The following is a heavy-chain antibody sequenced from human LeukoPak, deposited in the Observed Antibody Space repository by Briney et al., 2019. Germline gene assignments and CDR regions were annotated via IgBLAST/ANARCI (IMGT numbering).Heavy chain of an antibody. Sequence: SSVKVSCKASVGTFSSYAISWVRQAPAQGLEWMGWINPNSGGTNYAQKFQGRVTMTRDTSISTAHMELSRLRSDDTAVYYCARESADYFDYWGQGTLVTVSS. J-gene: IGHJ4*02. D-gene: IGHD6-19*01. V-gene: IGHV1-2*02. CDR2: INPNSGGT. CDR1: VGTFSSYA. CDR3: ARESADYFDY.